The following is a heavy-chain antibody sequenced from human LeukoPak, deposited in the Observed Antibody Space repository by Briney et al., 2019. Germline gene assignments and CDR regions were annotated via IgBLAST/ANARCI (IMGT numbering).Heavy chain of an antibody. CDR1: GYTLTGYY. D-gene: IGHD1-26*01. CDR3: ARERVKWELPSDY. Sequence: VASVKVSCKASGYTLTGYYMHWVRQAPGQGLEWMGWINPSSGGTNYAQKFQGRVTMTRDTSISTAYMELSRLRSDDTAVYYCARERVKWELPSDYWGQGTLVTVSS. J-gene: IGHJ4*02. V-gene: IGHV1-2*02. CDR2: INPSSGGT.